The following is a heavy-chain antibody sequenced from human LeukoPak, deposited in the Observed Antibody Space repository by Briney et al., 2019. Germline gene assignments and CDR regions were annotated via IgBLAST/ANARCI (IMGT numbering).Heavy chain of an antibody. CDR3: ARDRGYTYSFDY. D-gene: IGHD6-25*01. J-gene: IGHJ4*02. CDR2: ISSSGSAT. Sequence: GGSLRLSCAASGFTFSSYTMSWVRQAPGKGLEWVSYISSSGSATYHAGSVKGRFTISRDNAKNSLYLQLNSLRVEDTAVYYCARDRGYTYSFDYWGQGTLVTVSS. V-gene: IGHV3-48*01. CDR1: GFTFSSYT.